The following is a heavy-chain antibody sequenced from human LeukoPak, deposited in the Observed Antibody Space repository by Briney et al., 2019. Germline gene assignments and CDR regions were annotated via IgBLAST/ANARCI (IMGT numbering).Heavy chain of an antibody. CDR1: GFTFSAYS. V-gene: IGHV3-21*04. J-gene: IGHJ3*02. CDR3: ARCSTTCYANAFYI. D-gene: IGHD2-2*01. CDR2: ISTSSSYI. Sequence: GRTLRLSCAASGFTFSAYSMNWVRQAPGTGLEWVSSISTSSSYIYYADSVKGRFTVSRDNAKNSLFLQMNSLRAEEDTAVYYCARCSTTCYANAFYIWGQGTMVTVSS.